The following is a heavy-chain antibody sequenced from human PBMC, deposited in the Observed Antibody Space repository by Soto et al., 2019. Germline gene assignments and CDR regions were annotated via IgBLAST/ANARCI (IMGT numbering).Heavy chain of an antibody. CDR1: GYSFTTYW. D-gene: IGHD6-19*01. J-gene: IGHJ4*02. CDR2: IYPGDSDT. Sequence: GESLKISCQGSGYSFTTYWIAWVRQMPGKRLECMGIIYPGDSDTRYSPSFQGQVTISADKSISTAYLQWSSLKASDTAIYYCARSTVAGIRGYFDYWGQGALVTVSS. CDR3: ARSTVAGIRGYFDY. V-gene: IGHV5-51*01.